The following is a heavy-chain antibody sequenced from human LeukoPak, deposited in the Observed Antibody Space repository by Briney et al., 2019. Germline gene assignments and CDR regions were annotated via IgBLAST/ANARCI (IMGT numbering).Heavy chain of an antibody. D-gene: IGHD5-18*01. CDR2: ISASGIST. Sequence: PGGSLRLSCAASGFTFSNAWMNWVRQAPGKGLEWVSSISASGISTYYSDSVKGRFTISRDNSKNTLYLQMNSLRAEDTAVYYCARFGGPGVKRVDTAMNYWGQGTLVTVSS. J-gene: IGHJ4*02. CDR3: ARFGGPGVKRVDTAMNY. V-gene: IGHV3-66*02. CDR1: GFTFSNAW.